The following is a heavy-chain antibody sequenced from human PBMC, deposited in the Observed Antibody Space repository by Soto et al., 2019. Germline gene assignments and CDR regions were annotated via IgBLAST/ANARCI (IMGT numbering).Heavy chain of an antibody. CDR2: INVGNGNT. D-gene: IGHD2-2*01. CDR3: AREDCISTSCYLADY. V-gene: IGHV1-3*01. Sequence: ASVKVSCKASGYAFTNYAIHWVRQAPGQRLEWMGWINVGNGNTKYSQKFQGRVTITRDTSASTTYVELSSLRSDDTAVYYCAREDCISTSCYLADYWGQGTLVTVSS. CDR1: GYAFTNYA. J-gene: IGHJ4*02.